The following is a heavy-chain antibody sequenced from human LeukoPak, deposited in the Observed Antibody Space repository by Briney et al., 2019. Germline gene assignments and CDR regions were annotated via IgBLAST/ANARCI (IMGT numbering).Heavy chain of an antibody. Sequence: GGPLRLSCAASGFTFSSYAMHWVRQAPGKGLEWVAVISYDGSNKYYADSVKGRFTISRDNSKNTLYLQMNSLRAEDTAVYYCATYGGYWGQGTLVTVSS. CDR3: ATYGGY. J-gene: IGHJ4*02. CDR1: GFTFSSYA. D-gene: IGHD4-23*01. CDR2: ISYDGSNK. V-gene: IGHV3-30-3*01.